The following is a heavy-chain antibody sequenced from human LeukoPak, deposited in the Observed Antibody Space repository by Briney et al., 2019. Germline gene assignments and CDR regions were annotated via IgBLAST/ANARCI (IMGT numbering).Heavy chain of an antibody. Sequence: GGSLRLSCAASGFTFDDYAMHWVRQAPGKGPEWVSLISGDGGSTYYADSVKGRFTISRDNSKNSLYLQMNSLRTEDTALYYCAKDHNIAGSGWENSPDYWGQGTLVTVSS. CDR1: GFTFDDYA. CDR3: AKDHNIAGSGWENSPDY. V-gene: IGHV3-43*02. CDR2: ISGDGGST. J-gene: IGHJ4*02. D-gene: IGHD6-19*01.